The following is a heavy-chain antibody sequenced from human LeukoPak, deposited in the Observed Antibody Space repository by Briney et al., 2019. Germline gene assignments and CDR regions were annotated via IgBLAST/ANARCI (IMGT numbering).Heavy chain of an antibody. CDR1: GITFCSHA. V-gene: IGHV3-23*01. J-gene: IGHJ4*02. Sequence: GFLRLSCAASGITFCSHAMSWVRPAPGEGLGWVSAINCSGGSTYYADSVKGRFTISRDNSKNTLYLQMNSLRAEDTAVYYCAKGPRTTVVTGGYFDYWGQGTLVTVSS. CDR3: AKGPRTTVVTGGYFDY. D-gene: IGHD4-23*01. CDR2: INCSGGST.